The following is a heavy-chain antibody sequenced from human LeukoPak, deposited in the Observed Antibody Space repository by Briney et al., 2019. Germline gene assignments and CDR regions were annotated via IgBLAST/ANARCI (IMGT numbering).Heavy chain of an antibody. Sequence: PSETLSLTCTVSGGSISSGGYSWSWIRQPPGKGLEWIGYIYHSGSTYYNPSLKSRVTISVDRSKNQFSLKLSSVTAADTAVYYCARAVSRGVIIPWFDPWGQGTLVTVSS. CDR3: ARAVSRGVIIPWFDP. V-gene: IGHV4-30-2*01. CDR2: IYHSGST. J-gene: IGHJ5*02. CDR1: GGSISSGGYS. D-gene: IGHD3-10*01.